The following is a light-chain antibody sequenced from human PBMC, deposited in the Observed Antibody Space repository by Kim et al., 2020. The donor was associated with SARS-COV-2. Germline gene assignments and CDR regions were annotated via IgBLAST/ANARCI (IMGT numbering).Light chain of an antibody. CDR1: SGSITNNY. J-gene: IGLJ2*01. CDR3: QSYDSSNLL. V-gene: IGLV6-57*01. Sequence: NFMLTQPHSVSESQGKTVTISCTRSSGSITNNYVQWYQQRPGSSPTTVIYEDNQRPSGVPDRFSGSIDSSSNSASLTISGLKTEDEADYYCQSYDSSNLLVGGGTQLTVL. CDR2: EDN.